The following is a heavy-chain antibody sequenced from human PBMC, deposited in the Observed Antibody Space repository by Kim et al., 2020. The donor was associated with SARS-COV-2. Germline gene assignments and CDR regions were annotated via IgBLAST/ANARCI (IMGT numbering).Heavy chain of an antibody. CDR1: GGSISTYY. V-gene: IGHV4-59*01. D-gene: IGHD2-2*01. CDR2: VYYSGST. Sequence: SETLSLTCSVSGGSISTYYWSWLRQPPGKGLEWIGHVYYSGSTKYNPSPKSRVTMSVDTYNNQFSLNLTSVTAADKAVYYCAREGGSSSTQLDYLGQGT. J-gene: IGHJ4*02. CDR3: AREGGSSSTQLDY.